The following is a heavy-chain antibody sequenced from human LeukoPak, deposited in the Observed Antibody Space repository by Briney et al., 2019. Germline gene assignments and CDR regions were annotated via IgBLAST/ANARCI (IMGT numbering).Heavy chain of an antibody. CDR3: AREGISTSWFDP. J-gene: IGHJ5*02. V-gene: IGHV4-59*01. CDR2: IYYSGST. CDR1: GGSISSYY. Sequence: SETLPLTCTVSGGSISSYYWSWIRQPPGKGLEWIGYIYYSGSTNYNPSLKSRVTISLDTSKNQFSLKLSSVTAADTAVYYCAREGISTSWFDPWGQGTLVTVSS.